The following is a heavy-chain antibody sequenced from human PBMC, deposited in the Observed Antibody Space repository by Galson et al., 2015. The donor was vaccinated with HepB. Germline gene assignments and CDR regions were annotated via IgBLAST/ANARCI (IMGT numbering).Heavy chain of an antibody. D-gene: IGHD4-17*01. CDR3: VKDRGEYNEWGLAFDI. CDR2: MWYGGSNE. J-gene: IGHJ3*02. Sequence: SLRLSCAASGFTFSTYGMHWVRQAPGKGLEWVAVMWYGGSNEYYADSVKGRFTISRDNSKNTLYLQMSSLRPEDTAIYYCVKDRGEYNEWGLAFDIWGQGTVVTVSS. V-gene: IGHV3-33*06. CDR1: GFTFSTYG.